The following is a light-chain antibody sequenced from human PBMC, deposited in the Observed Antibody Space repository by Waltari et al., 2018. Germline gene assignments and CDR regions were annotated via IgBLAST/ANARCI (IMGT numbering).Light chain of an antibody. Sequence: DIQLTQSPSTLSASVGVRVTITCRASQTINGCVAWYQQKPGKAPELLIPDASTLESGVPPRFSGSGSGTEFTLTISSVQPEDVATYYCQQYLLFWTFGQGTRVEIK. V-gene: IGKV1-5*01. CDR3: QQYLLFWT. J-gene: IGKJ1*01. CDR2: DAS. CDR1: QTINGC.